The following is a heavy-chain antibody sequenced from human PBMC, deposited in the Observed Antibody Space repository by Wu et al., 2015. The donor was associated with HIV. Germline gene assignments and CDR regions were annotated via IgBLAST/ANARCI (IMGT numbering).Heavy chain of an antibody. CDR2: IIPLLDET. J-gene: IGHJ4*02. D-gene: IGHD2-21*01. CDR1: GGTLRTSG. Sequence: QVQLVQSGTEVKKPGSSMKVACKASGGTLRTSGVTWVRQAPGQGLQWVGGIIPLLDETYYAQNFQGRVTITVDKSTSTAYMELRSLKYEDSAVYYCAAHSVLCTGDCCFDSWGQGILVTVSS. CDR3: AAHSVLCTGDCCFDS. V-gene: IGHV1-69*14.